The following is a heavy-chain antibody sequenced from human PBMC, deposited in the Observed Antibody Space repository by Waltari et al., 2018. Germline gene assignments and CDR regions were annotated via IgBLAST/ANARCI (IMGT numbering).Heavy chain of an antibody. CDR1: GFTFSSYG. Sequence: QVQLVESGGGVVQPGRSLRLSCAASGFTFSSYGMHWVRQAPGKGLGWVAVIWYDGSNKYYADSVKGRFTISRDKSKNTLYLQMNSLRAEDTAVYYCARERGAFDYWGQGTLVTVSS. CDR3: ARERGAFDY. V-gene: IGHV3-33*01. D-gene: IGHD3-16*01. J-gene: IGHJ4*02. CDR2: IWYDGSNK.